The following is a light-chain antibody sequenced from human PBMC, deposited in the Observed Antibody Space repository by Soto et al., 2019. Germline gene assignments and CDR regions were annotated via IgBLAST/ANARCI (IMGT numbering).Light chain of an antibody. Sequence: EIVLTQSPDTLSLSPGERATLSCRVSQSVPSNYLAWYQLKPGQAPRLLIYGASNRATAIPDRFSGSGSGTDFTLTISRLEPEDFAVYYCQQYGASLPLTFGPGTKVDFK. CDR3: QQYGASLPLT. J-gene: IGKJ3*01. CDR2: GAS. CDR1: QSVPSNY. V-gene: IGKV3-20*01.